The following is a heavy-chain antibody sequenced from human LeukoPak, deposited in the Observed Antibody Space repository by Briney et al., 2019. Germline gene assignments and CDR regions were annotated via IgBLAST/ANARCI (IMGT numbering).Heavy chain of an antibody. CDR1: GFTFSSYA. CDR2: ISYDGSNK. D-gene: IGHD2-15*01. V-gene: IGHV3-30*04. J-gene: IGHJ4*02. CDR3: AVAATWDPHYDY. Sequence: GGSLRLSCAASGFTFSSYAMHWVRQAPGKRLEWVAVISYDGSNKYYADSVKGRFTISRDNSKNTLYLQMNSLRAEDTAVYYCAVAATWDPHYDYWGQGTLVTVSS.